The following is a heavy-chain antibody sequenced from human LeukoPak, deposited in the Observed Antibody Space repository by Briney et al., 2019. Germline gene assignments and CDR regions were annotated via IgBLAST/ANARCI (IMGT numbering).Heavy chain of an antibody. D-gene: IGHD5/OR15-5a*01. Sequence: GGSLRLSCAASGFTFSSYWMHWVRQAPGKGLVWVSRINSDGSSTSYADSVKGRFTISRDNGKNSVYLQMNSLRDEDTAVYYCAGGVYGYNAFDYWGQGTLVSVSS. V-gene: IGHV3-74*01. CDR3: AGGVYGYNAFDY. J-gene: IGHJ4*02. CDR1: GFTFSSYW. CDR2: INSDGSST.